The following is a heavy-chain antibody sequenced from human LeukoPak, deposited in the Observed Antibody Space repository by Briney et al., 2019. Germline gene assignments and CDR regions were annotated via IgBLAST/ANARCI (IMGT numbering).Heavy chain of an antibody. V-gene: IGHV5-51*01. D-gene: IGHD5-24*01. J-gene: IGHJ4*02. CDR2: IYPSDLDI. CDR1: GYFFNSYW. CDR3: ARGDPTGGNYHTLDY. Sequence: GESLKISCEGSGYFFNSYWIAWVRQMPGKGLEWMGIIYPSDLDIRYSPSFQGQVTMSVDKSNSIAYLQWNSLKASDTGMYFCARGDPTGGNYHTLDYWGQGTLVTVPS.